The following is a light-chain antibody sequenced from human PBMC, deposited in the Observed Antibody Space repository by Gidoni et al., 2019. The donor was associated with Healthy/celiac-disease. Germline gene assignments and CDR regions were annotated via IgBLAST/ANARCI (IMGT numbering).Light chain of an antibody. J-gene: IGKJ2*01. Sequence: DIVMTQSPDSLAVSLGERATINCKSSQSVLYSSNNKNYLAWYQQKPGQPPKLLIYWASTRESGVPDRFSGSGSGTDFTLTISSLQAGDVAVYYCQQYYSSPVTFGQXTKLEIK. CDR3: QQYYSSPVT. CDR2: WAS. CDR1: QSVLYSSNNKNY. V-gene: IGKV4-1*01.